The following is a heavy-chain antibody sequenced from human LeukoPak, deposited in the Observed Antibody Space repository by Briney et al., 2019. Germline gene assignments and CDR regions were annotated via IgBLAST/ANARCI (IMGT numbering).Heavy chain of an antibody. CDR2: INHSAST. D-gene: IGHD3-3*01. J-gene: IGHJ6*03. CDR3: ARTDFYYYYMDV. Sequence: KPSETLSLTCAVYGGSLRGYYWSWIRQSPGKGLEWIGEINHSASTNYNPSLKSRVTISVDTSKNQFSLKLSSVTAADTAVYYCARTDFYYYYMDVWGKGTTVTISS. CDR1: GGSLRGYY. V-gene: IGHV4-34*01.